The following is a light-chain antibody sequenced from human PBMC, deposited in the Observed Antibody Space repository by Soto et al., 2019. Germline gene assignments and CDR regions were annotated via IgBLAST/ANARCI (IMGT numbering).Light chain of an antibody. Sequence: ILMTQSPSSLSAFVGDRVTITCRASQDIANFLAWYQQKPGKVPKLLIYAASTLQSGVSSRFSGSGSGTDFTLTISSLQPEDVATYYCQKCKVAPFTFGGGTKVDIK. V-gene: IGKV1-27*01. CDR1: QDIANF. J-gene: IGKJ4*01. CDR2: AAS. CDR3: QKCKVAPFT.